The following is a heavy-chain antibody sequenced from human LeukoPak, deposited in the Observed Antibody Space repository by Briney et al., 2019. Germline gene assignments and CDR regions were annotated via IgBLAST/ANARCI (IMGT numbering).Heavy chain of an antibody. D-gene: IGHD3-22*01. V-gene: IGHV1-2*02. J-gene: IGHJ4*02. CDR3: ARDDSSGYYYEGAFYDY. CDR2: INPNSGGT. Sequence: ASVKVSCKASGYTFTGYYMHWERQAPGQGLEWMGWINPNSGGTNYAQKFQGRVTMTRDTSISTAYMELSRLRSDDTAVYYCARDDSSGYYYEGAFYDYWGQGTLVTVSS. CDR1: GYTFTGYY.